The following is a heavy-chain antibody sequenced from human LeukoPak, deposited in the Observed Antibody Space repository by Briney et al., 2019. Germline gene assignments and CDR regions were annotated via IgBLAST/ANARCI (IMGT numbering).Heavy chain of an antibody. CDR2: INHSGST. J-gene: IGHJ4*02. Sequence: SETLSLTCAVYGGSFSGYYWSWIRHPPGKGLEWIGEINHSGSTNYNPSLKSRVTISVDTSKNQFSLKLSSVTAADTAVYYCARGPAYYDYVWGSYRRPSFDYWGQGTLVTVSS. CDR3: ARGPAYYDYVWGSYRRPSFDY. CDR1: GGSFSGYY. V-gene: IGHV4-34*01. D-gene: IGHD3-16*02.